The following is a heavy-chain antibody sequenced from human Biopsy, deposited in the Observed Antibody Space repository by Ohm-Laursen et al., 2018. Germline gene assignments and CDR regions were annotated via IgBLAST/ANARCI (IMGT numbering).Heavy chain of an antibody. V-gene: IGHV3-11*01. CDR2: ISARDGVV. Sequence: SLRLSCAASGLIFSDYYMSWIRQAPGKELEWVAYISARDGVVYYADSVKGRFTISSDNTSNSLYLQMTSLRPEDTAVFYCARGKYNDFSTGLPRPYHYTLDFWGPGTTVTVSS. CDR1: GLIFSDYY. J-gene: IGHJ6*02. D-gene: IGHD3-22*01. CDR3: ARGKYNDFSTGLPRPYHYTLDF.